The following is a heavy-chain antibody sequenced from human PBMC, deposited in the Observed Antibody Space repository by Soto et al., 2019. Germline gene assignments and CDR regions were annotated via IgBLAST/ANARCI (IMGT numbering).Heavy chain of an antibody. V-gene: IGHV1-18*01. CDR3: VVAAQPYYFDS. J-gene: IGHJ4*02. D-gene: IGHD2-15*01. Sequence: QVQLVQSGAEVKKPGASVKVSCKASGYTFTSYGISWVRQAPGQGLEWMGWISAYNGNTNYAQKLQGRVTMTTDTPTSTAYRELRSLRSDDTAVYYCVVAAQPYYFDSWGQGTLVTVSS. CDR2: ISAYNGNT. CDR1: GYTFTSYG.